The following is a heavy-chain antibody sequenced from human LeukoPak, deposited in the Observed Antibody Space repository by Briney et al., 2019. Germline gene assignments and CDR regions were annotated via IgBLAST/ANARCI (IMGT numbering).Heavy chain of an antibody. CDR1: GFTFGDYA. CDR2: IRSKAYGGTT. Sequence: GGSLRPSCTASGFTFGDYAMSWFRQAPGKGLEWVGFIRSKAYGGTTEYAASVKGRFTISRDDSKSNAYLQMNSLKTEDTAVYYCTRLDDDFWSGPFDYWGQGTLVTVSS. V-gene: IGHV3-49*03. J-gene: IGHJ4*02. CDR3: TRLDDDFWSGPFDY. D-gene: IGHD3-3*01.